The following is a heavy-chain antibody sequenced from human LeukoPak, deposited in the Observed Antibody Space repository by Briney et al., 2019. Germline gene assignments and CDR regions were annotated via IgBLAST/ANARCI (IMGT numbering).Heavy chain of an antibody. CDR2: ISSSGSTI. CDR3: ASGWEAAPREAFDI. V-gene: IGHV3-48*03. Sequence: GGSLRLSCAASGFTFSSYEMNWVRQAPGKGLEWVSYISSSGSTIYYADSVKGRFTISRDNAKNSLYLQMNSLRAEDTAVYYCASGWEAAPREAFDIWGQGTMVTVSS. J-gene: IGHJ3*02. CDR1: GFTFSSYE. D-gene: IGHD2-15*01.